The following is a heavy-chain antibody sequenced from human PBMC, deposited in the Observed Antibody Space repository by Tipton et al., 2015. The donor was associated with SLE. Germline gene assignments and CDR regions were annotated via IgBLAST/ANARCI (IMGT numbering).Heavy chain of an antibody. D-gene: IGHD3-10*01. CDR2: INHSGST. CDR3: ARGPWPFGYFQH. V-gene: IGHV4-34*01. CDR1: GGSFSGYY. Sequence: TLSLTCAVYGGSFSGYYWSWIRQPPGKGLEWIGEINHSGSTNYNPSLKSRVTISVDTSKNQFSLKLSSVTAADTAVYYCARGPWPFGYFQHRGQGTLVTVSS. J-gene: IGHJ1*01.